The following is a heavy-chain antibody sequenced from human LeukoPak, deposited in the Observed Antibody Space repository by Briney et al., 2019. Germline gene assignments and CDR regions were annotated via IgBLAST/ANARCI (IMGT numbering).Heavy chain of an antibody. Sequence: GRSLRLSCAASGFTFSSYGMHWVRQAPGKGLEWVAVISYDGSNKYYADSVRGRFTISRDNSKNTLYLQMNSLRAEDTAVYYCARDMTFCSGGSCYSLGFDIWGQGTMVTVSS. J-gene: IGHJ3*02. V-gene: IGHV3-30*03. CDR3: ARDMTFCSGGSCYSLGFDI. D-gene: IGHD2-15*01. CDR2: ISYDGSNK. CDR1: GFTFSSYG.